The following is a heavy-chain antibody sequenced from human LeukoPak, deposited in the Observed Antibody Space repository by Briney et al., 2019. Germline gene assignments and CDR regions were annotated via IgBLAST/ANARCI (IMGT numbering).Heavy chain of an antibody. CDR3: ARGIAVAGRGDYFDY. J-gene: IGHJ4*02. CDR2: IYHSGST. Sequence: SETLSLTCTVSGYSISSGYHWGWIRQPPGKGLEWIGSIYHSGSTYYNPSLKSRVTISVDTSKNQFSLKLRSVTAADTAVYYCARGIAVAGRGDYFDYWGQGTLVTVSS. D-gene: IGHD6-19*01. CDR1: GYSISSGYH. V-gene: IGHV4-38-2*02.